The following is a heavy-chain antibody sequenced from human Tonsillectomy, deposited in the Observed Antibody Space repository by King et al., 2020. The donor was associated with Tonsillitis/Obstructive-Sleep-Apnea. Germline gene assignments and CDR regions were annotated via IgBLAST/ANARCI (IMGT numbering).Heavy chain of an antibody. Sequence: QLVQSGSELKKPGASVKVSCKASGYTFTNYAIHWVRQAPGQRLEWMGWINTNTGNPTYAQGFTGRFVLSLDTSVTTTYLQISSLEAEDTAVYYCARGLFGTSSRWFDPWGQGTLVTVSS. D-gene: IGHD6-6*01. J-gene: IGHJ5*02. CDR3: ARGLFGTSSRWFDP. V-gene: IGHV7-4-1*02. CDR2: INTNTGNP. CDR1: GYTFTNYA.